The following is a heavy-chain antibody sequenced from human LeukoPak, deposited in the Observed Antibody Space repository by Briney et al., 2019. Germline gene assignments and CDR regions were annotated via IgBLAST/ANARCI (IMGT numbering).Heavy chain of an antibody. D-gene: IGHD3-10*01. CDR3: ARESPMVRGVITS. CDR2: ISSSSSYI. J-gene: IGHJ4*02. Sequence: GGSLRLSCAASGFTFSSYSMNWVRQAPGKGLEWVSSISSSSSYIYYADSVKSRFTISRDNAKNSLYLQMNSLRAEDTAVYYCARESPMVRGVITSWGQGTLVTVSS. V-gene: IGHV3-21*01. CDR1: GFTFSSYS.